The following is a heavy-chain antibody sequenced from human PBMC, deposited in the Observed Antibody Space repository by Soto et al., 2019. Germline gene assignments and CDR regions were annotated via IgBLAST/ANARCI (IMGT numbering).Heavy chain of an antibody. CDR3: ARWSYLDY. Sequence: GGSLRLSCAASGFSFGSYALSWVRQAPGKGLEWVSTISGSDGKTFYADSVKGRFSISRDTSQSTLYLQMNSLRADDTAMYYCARWSYLDYWGQSTRVTVSS. V-gene: IGHV3-23*01. J-gene: IGHJ4*02. D-gene: IGHD3-3*01. CDR2: ISGSDGKT. CDR1: GFSFGSYA.